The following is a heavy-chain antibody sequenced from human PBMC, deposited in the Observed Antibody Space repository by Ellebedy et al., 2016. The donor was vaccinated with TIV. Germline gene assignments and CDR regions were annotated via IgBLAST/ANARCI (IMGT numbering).Heavy chain of an antibody. CDR2: ISWNSGSI. V-gene: IGHV3-9*01. Sequence: SLKISXAASGFTFDDYAMHWVRQAPGKGLEWVSGISWNSGSIGYADSVKGRFTISRDNAKNSLYLQMNSLRAEDTALYYCAKDSHYGESFDYWGQGTLVTVSS. J-gene: IGHJ4*02. CDR1: GFTFDDYA. D-gene: IGHD4-17*01. CDR3: AKDSHYGESFDY.